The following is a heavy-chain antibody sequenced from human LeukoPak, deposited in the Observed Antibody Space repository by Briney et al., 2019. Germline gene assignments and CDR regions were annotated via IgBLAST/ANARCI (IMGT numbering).Heavy chain of an antibody. D-gene: IGHD5-18*01. Sequence: ASVKVSCKASGYTFTSYYITWVRQAPGQGLEWVGWISAYNGKTNYAQKFQGRVTMTIDTSTTTAYMDLRSLTSDDTAMYYCAKGGAMVATIDYWGQGTLVTVSS. CDR1: GYTFTSYY. CDR2: ISAYNGKT. CDR3: AKGGAMVATIDY. J-gene: IGHJ4*02. V-gene: IGHV1-18*01.